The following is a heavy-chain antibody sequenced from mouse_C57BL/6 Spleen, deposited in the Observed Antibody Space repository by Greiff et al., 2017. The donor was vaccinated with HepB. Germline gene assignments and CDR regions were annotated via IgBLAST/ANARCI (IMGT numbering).Heavy chain of an antibody. V-gene: IGHV1-81*01. J-gene: IGHJ3*01. Sequence: QVQLQQSGAELATPGASVKLSCKASGYTFTSYSISWVKQRTGQGLEWIGEIYPRSGNTYYNEKFKGKATLTADKSSSTAYMELRSLTSEDSAVYFCARRGNTWFAYWGQGTLVTVSA. CDR2: IYPRSGNT. CDR3: ARRGNTWFAY. CDR1: GYTFTSYS.